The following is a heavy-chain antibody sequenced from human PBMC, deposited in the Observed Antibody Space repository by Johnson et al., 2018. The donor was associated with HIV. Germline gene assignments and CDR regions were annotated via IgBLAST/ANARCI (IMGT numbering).Heavy chain of an antibody. CDR3: ARPDGAVASDFNAFDI. J-gene: IGHJ3*02. D-gene: IGHD6-19*01. CDR1: GFTFDDHG. Sequence: VQLVESGGGVVRPGGSLRLSCAASGFTFDDHGMSWVRQAPGKGLEWVSGINWNGGRTGYADSVKGRFTISRDNAKNSLYLQMNSLRAEDTALYYCARPDGAVASDFNAFDIWGQGTMVTVSS. CDR2: INWNGGRT. V-gene: IGHV3-20*04.